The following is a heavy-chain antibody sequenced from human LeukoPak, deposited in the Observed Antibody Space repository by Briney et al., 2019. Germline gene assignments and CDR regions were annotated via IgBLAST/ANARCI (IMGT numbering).Heavy chain of an antibody. CDR2: ISSSSSYI. CDR1: GFTFSSYS. CDR3: ASFTVTTRILEGTLVDY. V-gene: IGHV3-21*01. Sequence: GGSLRLSCAASGFTFSSYSMNWVRQAPGKGLEWVSSISSSSSYIYYADSVKGRFTISRDNAKNSLYLQMNSLRAEDTAVYYCASFTVTTRILEGTLVDYWGQGTLVTVSS. J-gene: IGHJ4*02. D-gene: IGHD4-17*01.